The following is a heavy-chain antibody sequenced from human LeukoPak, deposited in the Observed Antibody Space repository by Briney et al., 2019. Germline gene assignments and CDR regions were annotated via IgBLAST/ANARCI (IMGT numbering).Heavy chain of an antibody. D-gene: IGHD4-23*01. CDR2: MNPNSGNT. CDR1: GYTFTSYD. Sequence: GASVKVSCKASGYTFTSYDINWVRQATGEGLEWMGWMNPNSGNTGYAQKFQDRVTMTRDTSTNTVYMELSSLKFDDTAVYYCAREGGDGGPFDYWGQGTLVTVSS. J-gene: IGHJ4*02. CDR3: AREGGDGGPFDY. V-gene: IGHV1-8*01.